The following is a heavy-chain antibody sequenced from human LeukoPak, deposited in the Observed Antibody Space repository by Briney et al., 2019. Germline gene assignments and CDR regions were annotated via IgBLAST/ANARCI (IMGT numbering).Heavy chain of an antibody. D-gene: IGHD2-8*01. CDR1: GFTFSSYA. Sequence: PGGSLRLSCAASGFTFSSYAMHWVRQAPGKGLEWVAVISYDGSNKYYADSVKGRFTISRDNSKNTLYLQMNSLRAEDTAVYYCARESWGGTVLDYWGQGTLVTVSS. V-gene: IGHV3-30*04. CDR2: ISYDGSNK. J-gene: IGHJ4*02. CDR3: ARESWGGTVLDY.